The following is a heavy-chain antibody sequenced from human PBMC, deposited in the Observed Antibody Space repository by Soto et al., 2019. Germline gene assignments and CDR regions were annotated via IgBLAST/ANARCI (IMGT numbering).Heavy chain of an antibody. V-gene: IGHV1-8*01. Sequence: ASVKVSCKASGYTFTSYDINWVRQATGQGLEWMGWLNPNSGNRVYAQKFQGRVTMTKDTSTDTAYMELGSLRSEDTAVYYCATGTSYDSSGYYRQFDYWGRGTLVTVSS. CDR3: ATGTSYDSSGYYRQFDY. CDR2: LNPNSGNR. CDR1: GYTFTSYD. J-gene: IGHJ4*02. D-gene: IGHD3-22*01.